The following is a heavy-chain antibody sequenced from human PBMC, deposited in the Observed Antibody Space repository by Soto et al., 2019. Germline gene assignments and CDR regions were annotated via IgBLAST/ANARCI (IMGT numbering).Heavy chain of an antibody. D-gene: IGHD2-15*01. J-gene: IGHJ2*01. Sequence: QVQLVESGGGVVQPGRSLRLSCAASGFSFSSYAMHWVRQAPGRGPEWVTLISYDGRNKDYADSVKGRFTISRDSSKTTLDLQMNSLRSEYTSLYYCASPYCSSGSCHQLGWGYFDVWGRGSLVTVA. V-gene: IGHV3-30-3*01. CDR3: ASPYCSSGSCHQLGWGYFDV. CDR2: ISYDGRNK. CDR1: GFSFSSYA.